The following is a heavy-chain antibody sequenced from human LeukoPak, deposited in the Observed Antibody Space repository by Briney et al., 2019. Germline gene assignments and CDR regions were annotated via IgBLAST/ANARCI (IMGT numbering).Heavy chain of an antibody. V-gene: IGHV3-23*01. CDR3: ARACSGGSCYLAAFDI. Sequence: GGSLRLSCAASGFSFSTYAMSWVRQAPGKGLEWVSAISVSGDSTYYADSVKGRFTISRDNSKNTLYLQMNSLRVEDTAVYYCARACSGGSCYLAAFDIWGQGTRATVSS. CDR1: GFSFSTYA. CDR2: ISVSGDST. J-gene: IGHJ3*02. D-gene: IGHD2-15*01.